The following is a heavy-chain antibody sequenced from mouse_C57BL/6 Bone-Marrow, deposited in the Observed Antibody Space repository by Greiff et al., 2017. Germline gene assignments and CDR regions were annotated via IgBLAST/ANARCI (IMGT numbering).Heavy chain of an antibody. CDR2: INPGSGGT. CDR3: ARHYYGSSYGYAMDY. Sequence: QVQLKQSGAELVRPGTSVKVSCKASGYAFTNYLIEWVKQRPGQGLEWIGVINPGSGGTNYNEKFKGKATLTADNSSSTAYMQLSSLTSEDSAVYFCARHYYGSSYGYAMDYWGQGTSVTVSS. D-gene: IGHD1-1*01. V-gene: IGHV1-54*01. CDR1: GYAFTNYL. J-gene: IGHJ4*01.